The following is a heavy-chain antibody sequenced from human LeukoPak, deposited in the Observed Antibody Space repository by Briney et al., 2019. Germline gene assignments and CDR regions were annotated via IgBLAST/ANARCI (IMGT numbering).Heavy chain of an antibody. J-gene: IGHJ4*02. CDR2: IYYSGST. CDR1: GGSISSSSYY. Sequence: SETLSLTCTVSGGSISSSSYYWGWIRQPPGKGLEWIGSIYYSGSTYYNPSLKSRVTISVDTSKNQFSLKLSSVTAADTAVYYCARSGLLEWLSRISRFDYWGQGTLVTVSS. V-gene: IGHV4-39*01. CDR3: ARSGLLEWLSRISRFDY. D-gene: IGHD3-3*01.